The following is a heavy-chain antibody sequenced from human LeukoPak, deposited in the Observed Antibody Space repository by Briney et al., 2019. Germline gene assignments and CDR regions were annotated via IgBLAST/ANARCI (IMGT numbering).Heavy chain of an antibody. D-gene: IGHD3-10*01. CDR2: ISWNSGSI. CDR3: AKARSYGSGSYPDY. Sequence: GRSLRLSCAASGFTFDDYAMYWVRQAPGKGLEGVSGISWNSGSIGYADSVKGRFTISRDNAKNSLYLQMNSLRAEDMALYYCAKARSYGSGSYPDYWGQGTLVTVSS. V-gene: IGHV3-9*03. J-gene: IGHJ4*02. CDR1: GFTFDDYA.